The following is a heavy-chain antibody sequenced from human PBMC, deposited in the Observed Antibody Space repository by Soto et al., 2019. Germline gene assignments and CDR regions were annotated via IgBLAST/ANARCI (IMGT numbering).Heavy chain of an antibody. Sequence: PGGSLRLSCAASGFTFSSYSMNWVRQAPGKGLEWVSYISSSSSTIYYADSVKGRFTISRDNAKNSLYLQMNSLRAEDTAVYYCARDVIKSKNAFDIWGQGTMVTFSS. CDR2: ISSSSSTI. J-gene: IGHJ3*02. V-gene: IGHV3-48*01. CDR3: ARDVIKSKNAFDI. CDR1: GFTFSSYS.